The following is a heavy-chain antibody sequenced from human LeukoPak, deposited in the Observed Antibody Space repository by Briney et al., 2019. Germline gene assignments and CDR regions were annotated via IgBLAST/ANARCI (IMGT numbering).Heavy chain of an antibody. J-gene: IGHJ4*02. Sequence: GGSLRLSCAASGFTFSSYAMSWVRQAPGKGLEWVSAISGSGGSTYYADSVKGRFTISRDNSKNALYLQMNSLRAEDTAVYYCASRGFVVVARVDYWGQGTLVTVSS. V-gene: IGHV3-23*01. CDR1: GFTFSSYA. D-gene: IGHD2-2*01. CDR2: ISGSGGST. CDR3: ASRGFVVVARVDY.